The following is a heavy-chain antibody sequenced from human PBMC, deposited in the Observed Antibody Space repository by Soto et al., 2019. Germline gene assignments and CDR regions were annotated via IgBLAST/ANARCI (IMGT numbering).Heavy chain of an antibody. CDR2: IYYGGST. CDR1: GGSISSGDYS. CDR3: ARIPGP. J-gene: IGHJ5*02. D-gene: IGHD2-21*01. V-gene: IGHV4-30-2*01. Sequence: SETLSLTCAVSGGSISSGDYSWNWIRQPPGKGLEWIGYIYYGGSTYYNPSLKSRVTISVDRSKNQFSLMLFSVTAADTAVYYCARIPGPWGQGTLVTVSS.